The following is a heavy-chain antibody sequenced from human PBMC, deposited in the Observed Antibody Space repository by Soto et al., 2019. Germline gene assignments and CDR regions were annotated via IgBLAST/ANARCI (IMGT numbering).Heavy chain of an antibody. CDR3: ARQGFGPLHGLVDV. Sequence: QVQLQESGPGLVKPSETLSLSCTVSGGSINSYYWSWIRQSPGKRMEWIGYVHHSWGSFYNPSLQSRGAISLDTSKSQFSLKVTSVTATDTAVYYCARQGFGPLHGLVDVWGQGTTVTVSS. D-gene: IGHD3-10*01. CDR1: GGSINSYY. CDR2: VHHSWGS. J-gene: IGHJ6*02. V-gene: IGHV4-59*08.